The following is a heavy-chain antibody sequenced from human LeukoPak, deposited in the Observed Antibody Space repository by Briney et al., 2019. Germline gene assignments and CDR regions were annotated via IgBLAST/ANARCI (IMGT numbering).Heavy chain of an antibody. CDR1: GFTFSSYA. CDR3: ARHYGDYAHFDY. V-gene: IGHV3-23*01. D-gene: IGHD4-17*01. Sequence: PGGSLRLSCAASGFTFSSYAMSWVRQAPGKGLEWVSAISGSGGSTYYADSVKGRFTISRDNAKNSLYLQMKSLRAEDTAVYYCARHYGDYAHFDYWGQGTLVTVSS. J-gene: IGHJ4*02. CDR2: ISGSGGST.